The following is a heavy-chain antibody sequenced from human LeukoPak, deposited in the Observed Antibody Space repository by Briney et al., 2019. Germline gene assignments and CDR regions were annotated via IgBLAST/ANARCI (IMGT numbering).Heavy chain of an antibody. V-gene: IGHV3-23*01. D-gene: IGHD3-10*01. CDR3: ARTLGGNHDYYYGMDV. J-gene: IGHJ6*02. Sequence: GGSLRLSCAASGFTFSSYAMSWVRQAPGKGLEWVSAISGSGGSTYYADSVKGRFTISRDNAKNSLYLQMNRLRAEDTAVYYCARTLGGNHDYYYGMDVWGQGTTVTVSS. CDR2: ISGSGGST. CDR1: GFTFSSYA.